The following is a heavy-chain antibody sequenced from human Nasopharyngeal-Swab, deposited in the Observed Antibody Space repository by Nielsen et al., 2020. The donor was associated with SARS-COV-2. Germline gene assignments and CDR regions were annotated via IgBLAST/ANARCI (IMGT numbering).Heavy chain of an antibody. V-gene: IGHV3-33*01. CDR3: ARDSGGYCSGGSCYPHYYFDY. CDR2: IWYDGSNK. J-gene: IGHJ4*02. Sequence: WIRQPPGKGLEWVAAIWYDGSNKYYADSVKGRFTISRDNSKNTLYLQMNSLRAEDTAVYYCARDSGGYCSGGSCYPHYYFDYWGQGTLVTVSS. D-gene: IGHD2-15*01.